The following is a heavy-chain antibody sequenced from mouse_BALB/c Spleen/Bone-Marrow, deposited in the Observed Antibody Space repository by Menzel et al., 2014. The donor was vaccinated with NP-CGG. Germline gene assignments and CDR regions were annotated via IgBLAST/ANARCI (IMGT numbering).Heavy chain of an antibody. CDR3: ARALTGNYYAMDY. V-gene: IGHV2-9*02. CDR1: GFSLTSYG. Sequence: VQLQESGPGLVAPSQSLSITCTVSGFSLTSYGVHWVRQPPGKGLEWLGVIWAGGNTNYNSALMSRLSISKDNSKGQVFLKMNSLQTDDTAMYYCARALTGNYYAMDYWGQGTSVTVSS. CDR2: IWAGGNT. D-gene: IGHD4-1*01. J-gene: IGHJ4*01.